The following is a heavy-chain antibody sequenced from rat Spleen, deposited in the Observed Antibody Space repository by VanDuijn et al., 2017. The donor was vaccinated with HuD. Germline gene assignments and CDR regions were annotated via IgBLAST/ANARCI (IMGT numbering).Heavy chain of an antibody. CDR3: ASREYFDF. CDR2: ITNTGRST. V-gene: IGHV5-29*01. J-gene: IGHJ1*01. CDR1: GFTFSNYV. Sequence: EVQLVESGGGLVQPGRSLKLSCAASGFTFSNYVMAWVRQAPGKGLEWFASITNTGRSTFYPDSVKGRFTISRDNAKSTLYLQMDSLRSEDTATYYCASREYFDFWGPGTMVTVSS.